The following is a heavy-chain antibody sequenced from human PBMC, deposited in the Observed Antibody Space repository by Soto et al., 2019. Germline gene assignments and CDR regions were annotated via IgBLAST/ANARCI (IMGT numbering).Heavy chain of an antibody. J-gene: IGHJ6*02. D-gene: IGHD1-26*01. CDR3: ARHAVHYYFQYGLDV. CDR1: GYSFTSYW. CDR2: IYPGDSDT. Sequence: GESLKISCKGSGYSFTSYWIGWVRQMPGKGLEWMGIIYPGDSDTRYSPSFQGQVTISADKSISTAYLQWSSLKASDTAMYYCARHAVHYYFQYGLDVWGQGTTVTVSS. V-gene: IGHV5-51*01.